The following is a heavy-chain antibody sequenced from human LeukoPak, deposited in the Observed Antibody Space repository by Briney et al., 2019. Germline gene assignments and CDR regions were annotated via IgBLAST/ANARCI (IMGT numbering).Heavy chain of an antibody. J-gene: IGHJ4*02. V-gene: IGHV3-64*01. Sequence: GGSLRLSCAASGLTFSSYAMHWVRQAPGKGLQYVSAISSNGGSTYYANSVKGRFTISRENSRNTLYLQMGSLRAEDMAVYYCARDTDYGSGSYSFDYWGQGTLVTVSS. CDR1: GLTFSSYA. D-gene: IGHD3-10*01. CDR3: ARDTDYGSGSYSFDY. CDR2: ISSNGGST.